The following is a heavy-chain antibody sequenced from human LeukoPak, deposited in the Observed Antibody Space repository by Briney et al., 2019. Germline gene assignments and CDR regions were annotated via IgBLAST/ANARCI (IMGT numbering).Heavy chain of an antibody. Sequence: SETLSLTCTVSGGSISSYYWSWIRQPPGKGLEWIGYIYTSGSTNYNPSLKSRVTISVDTSKNQFSLKLSSVTAADTAVYYCARSEMATNRRWFDPWGQGTLVTVSS. CDR1: GGSISSYY. CDR2: IYTSGST. J-gene: IGHJ5*02. CDR3: ARSEMATNRRWFDP. D-gene: IGHD5-24*01. V-gene: IGHV4-4*09.